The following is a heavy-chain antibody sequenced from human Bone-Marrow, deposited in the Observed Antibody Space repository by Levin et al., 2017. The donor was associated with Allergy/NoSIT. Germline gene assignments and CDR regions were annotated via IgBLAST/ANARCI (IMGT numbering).Heavy chain of an antibody. Sequence: GSLRLSCAASGFTFSSYVMSWVRQAPGKGLEWVSDVSTSGADTYYADSVRGRFTIPRDNSKNTLYLHLNSLRVEDTAVYYCAKFFPHYDRSGKVDNWGQGTLVTVSS. D-gene: IGHD3-22*01. CDR2: VSTSGADT. J-gene: IGHJ4*02. V-gene: IGHV3-23*01. CDR3: AKFFPHYDRSGKVDN. CDR1: GFTFSSYV.